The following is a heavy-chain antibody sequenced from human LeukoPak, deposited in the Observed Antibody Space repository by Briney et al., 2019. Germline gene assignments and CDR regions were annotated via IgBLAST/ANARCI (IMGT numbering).Heavy chain of an antibody. D-gene: IGHD2-2*01. Sequence: GGSLRLSCAASGFTFSSYWMSWVRQAPGKGLEWVANIKQDGSEKYYVDSVKGRFTISRDNAKNSLYLQMNSLRAEDTAVYYCARDLSVVVPAAISYFDYWGQGTLVTVSS. CDR2: IKQDGSEK. V-gene: IGHV3-7*01. CDR3: ARDLSVVVPAAISYFDY. CDR1: GFTFSSYW. J-gene: IGHJ4*02.